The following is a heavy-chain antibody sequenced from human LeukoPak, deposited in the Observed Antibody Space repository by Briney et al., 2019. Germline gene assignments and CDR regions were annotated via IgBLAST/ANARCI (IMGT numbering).Heavy chain of an antibody. CDR2: ISGSGGSR. Sequence: PGGSLRLSCAASGFTFSSYAMSWVRQAPGKGLEWVSVISGSGGSRYHADSVKGRFTISRDNSKNTLYLQMNSLRVEDTAIYYCAIRGVPADWGQGTKVTVSS. CDR3: AIRGVPAD. J-gene: IGHJ3*01. D-gene: IGHD3-10*01. CDR1: GFTFSSYA. V-gene: IGHV3-23*01.